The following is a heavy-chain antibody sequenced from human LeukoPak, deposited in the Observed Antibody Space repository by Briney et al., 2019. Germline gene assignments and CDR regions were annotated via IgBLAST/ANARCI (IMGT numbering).Heavy chain of an antibody. CDR1: GFSFSATW. D-gene: IGHD2-15*01. Sequence: GGSLRLSCAASGFSFSATWMHWVRRSPGKGLVWVARITSDGFSTTYAESVKGRFTISRDNAKNTLYLQMNSLRAEDTAVYYCTKDSPYCSGASCSTFDYWGQGTLVTVSS. V-gene: IGHV3-74*03. CDR3: TKDSPYCSGASCSTFDY. J-gene: IGHJ4*02. CDR2: ITSDGFST.